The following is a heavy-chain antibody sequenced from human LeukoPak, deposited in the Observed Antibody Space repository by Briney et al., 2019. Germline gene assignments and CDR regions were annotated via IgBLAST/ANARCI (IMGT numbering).Heavy chain of an antibody. CDR2: IYYSGST. D-gene: IGHD3-16*01. CDR3: AGEGEWDDVFDI. J-gene: IGHJ3*02. V-gene: IGHV4-59*01. CDR1: GGSITHYY. Sequence: SETLSLTCTVSGGSITHYYCTWIRQRPGRGPEWIGDIYYSGSTNYNPSLKSRVTISVDTSKNQFSLKLSSVTAADTAVYYCAGEGEWDDVFDIWCQRTMVTVSS.